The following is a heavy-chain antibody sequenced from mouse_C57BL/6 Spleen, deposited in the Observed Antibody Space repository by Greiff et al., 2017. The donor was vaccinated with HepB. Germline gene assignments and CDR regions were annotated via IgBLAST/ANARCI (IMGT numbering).Heavy chain of an antibody. CDR2: ISYDGSN. V-gene: IGHV3-6*01. Sequence: EVQVVESGPGLVKPSQSLSLTCSVTGYSITSGYYWNWIRQFPGNKLEWMGYISYDGSNNYNPSLKNRISITRDTSKNQFFLKLNSVTTEDTATYYCARDRGYDDYAMDYWGQGTSVTVSS. J-gene: IGHJ4*01. CDR1: GYSITSGYY. CDR3: ARDRGYDDYAMDY. D-gene: IGHD2-2*01.